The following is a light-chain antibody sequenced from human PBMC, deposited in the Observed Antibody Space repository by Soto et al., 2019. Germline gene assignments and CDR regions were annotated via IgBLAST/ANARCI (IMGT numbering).Light chain of an antibody. CDR2: DAS. V-gene: IGKV1-5*01. J-gene: IGKJ1*01. Sequence: IRMTQSASTLSACVGDRVTITCRASQSISNWLAWYQQKPGKAPKLLIYDASSLESGVSLRFSGSGSGTEFTLTISSLQPDDFATYYCQDYNSYSRTFGQGAKVDIK. CDR3: QDYNSYSRT. CDR1: QSISNW.